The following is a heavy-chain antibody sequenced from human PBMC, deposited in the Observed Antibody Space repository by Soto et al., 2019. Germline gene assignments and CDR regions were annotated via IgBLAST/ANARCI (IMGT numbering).Heavy chain of an antibody. D-gene: IGHD2-2*01. CDR1: GYTLTELS. V-gene: IGHV1-24*01. CDR3: ATGRYCISTSCYVNGMDV. J-gene: IGHJ6*02. CDR2: FDPEDGET. Sequence: ASVKVSCKVSGYTLTELSMHWVRQAPGKGLEWMGGFDPEDGETIYAQKFQGRVTMTEDTSTDTAYMELSSLRSEDTAVYYCATGRYCISTSCYVNGMDVWGQGTTVTVSS.